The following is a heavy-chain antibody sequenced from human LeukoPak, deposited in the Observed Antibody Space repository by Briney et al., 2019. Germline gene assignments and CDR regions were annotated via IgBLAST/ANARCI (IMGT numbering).Heavy chain of an antibody. CDR3: ARGGIAVAGTHPFDY. CDR2: IWYDGSNK. J-gene: IGHJ4*02. V-gene: IGHV3-33*01. Sequence: QPGRSLRLSCAASGFTFSSYGMHWVRQAPGKGLEWVAVIWYDGSNKYYADSVKGRFTISRDNSKNTLYLQMNSLRAEDTAVYYCARGGIAVAGTHPFDYWGQGTLVTVSS. CDR1: GFTFSSYG. D-gene: IGHD6-19*01.